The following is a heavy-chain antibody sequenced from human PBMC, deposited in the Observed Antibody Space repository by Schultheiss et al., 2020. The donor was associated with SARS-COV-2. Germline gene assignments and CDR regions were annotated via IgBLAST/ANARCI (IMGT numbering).Heavy chain of an antibody. J-gene: IGHJ6*03. D-gene: IGHD3-22*01. V-gene: IGHV3-30*01. CDR1: GFTFSYYA. Sequence: GESLKISCAASGFTFSYYAMHWVRQAPGKGLQWVTVILYDGSNKFYADSVKGRFTISRDNSKNTLYLQINSLRAEDTAMYYCARALVPYSSGYYYYYYYYMDVWGKGTTVTVSS. CDR3: ARALVPYSSGYYYYYYYYMDV. CDR2: ILYDGSNK.